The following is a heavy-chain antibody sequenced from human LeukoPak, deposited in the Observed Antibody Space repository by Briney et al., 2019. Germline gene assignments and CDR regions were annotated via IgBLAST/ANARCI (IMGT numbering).Heavy chain of an antibody. CDR1: GLTISSNY. J-gene: IGHJ3*02. Sequence: PGGSLRLSCAASGLTISSNYMSWVRQAPGKGLEWVSVIYSDDSTYYTDSVGGRFTISRDNSKNTLYLQMNSLRAEDTAVYYCARDGRVGATRLNIWGQGTMVTVSS. V-gene: IGHV3-66*02. CDR3: ARDGRVGATRLNI. D-gene: IGHD1-26*01. CDR2: IYSDDST.